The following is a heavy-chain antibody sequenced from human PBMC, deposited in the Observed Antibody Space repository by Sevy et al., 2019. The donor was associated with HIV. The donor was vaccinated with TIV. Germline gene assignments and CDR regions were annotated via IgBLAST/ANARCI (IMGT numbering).Heavy chain of an antibody. J-gene: IGHJ4*02. CDR1: GGTFSSYA. CDR3: ASLGNRFDRVVIAGFHY. CDR2: IIPIFGTA. Sequence: ASVKVSCKASGGTFSSYAISWVRQAPGQGLEWMGGIIPIFGTANYAQKFQGRVTITADESTSTAYMELSSLRSADTAGYYCASLGNRFDRVVIAGFHYWGQGTLVTVSS. V-gene: IGHV1-69*13. D-gene: IGHD6-13*01.